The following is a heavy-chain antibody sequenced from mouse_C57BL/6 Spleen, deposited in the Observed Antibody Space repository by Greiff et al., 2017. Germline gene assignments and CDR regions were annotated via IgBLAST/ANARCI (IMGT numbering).Heavy chain of an antibody. J-gene: IGHJ4*01. V-gene: IGHV1-82*01. CDR3: ARSGHGGNYYAMDY. D-gene: IGHD2-1*01. CDR1: GYAFSSSW. Sequence: QVQLQQSGPELVKPGASVKISCKASGYAFSSSWMNWVKQRPGKGLEWIGRIYPGDGDTNYNGKFKGKATLTADKSSSTAYMQLSSLTSEDSAVYFCARSGHGGNYYAMDYWGQGTSVTVSS. CDR2: IYPGDGDT.